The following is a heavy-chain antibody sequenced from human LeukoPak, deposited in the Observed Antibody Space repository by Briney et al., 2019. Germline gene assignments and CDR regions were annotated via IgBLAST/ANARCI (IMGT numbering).Heavy chain of an antibody. D-gene: IGHD3-22*01. CDR2: ISGSGGSI. V-gene: IGHV3-23*01. CDR3: AKDGSNYYDSSGYYYVGSFDY. J-gene: IGHJ4*02. CDR1: GFTFSSYA. Sequence: PGGSLRLSCAASGFTFSSYAMSWVRQAPGKGLEWVSAISGSGGSIYYADSVKGRFTISRDNSKNTLYLQMNSLRAEDTAVYYCAKDGSNYYDSSGYYYVGSFDYWGQGTLVTVSS.